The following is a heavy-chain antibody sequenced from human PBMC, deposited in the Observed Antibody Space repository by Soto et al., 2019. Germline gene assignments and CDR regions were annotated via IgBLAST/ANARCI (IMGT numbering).Heavy chain of an antibody. D-gene: IGHD6-19*01. V-gene: IGHV4-4*02. J-gene: IGHJ4*02. CDR3: AKIQDFSGSPLRDY. Sequence: HVQLQESGPGLVKPSGTLSLTCAVSAGSINNSDWWSWVRQPPGKGLEWIGEIYHTGSTTYNPSLKRRVTMSVDKFKNELTLKLNSVTAAKHGVDDCAKIQDFSGSPLRDYRVQGTVVTVCS. CDR1: AGSINNSDW. CDR2: IYHTGST.